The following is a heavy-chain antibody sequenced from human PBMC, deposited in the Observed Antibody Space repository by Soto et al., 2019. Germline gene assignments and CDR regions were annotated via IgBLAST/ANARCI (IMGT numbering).Heavy chain of an antibody. CDR3: ATRITVFGLLIPPFDP. Sequence: SETLALTCAVYGGSVNGYYWYWIRQPPGKGLEWIGEINHTGGTHHNPSLKSRVTMSVDTSKNQFSLRLSSVTAADTAIYYCATRITVFGLLIPPFDPWGQGTQVTVS. CDR1: GGSVNGYY. J-gene: IGHJ5*02. D-gene: IGHD3-3*01. CDR2: INHTGGT. V-gene: IGHV4-34*01.